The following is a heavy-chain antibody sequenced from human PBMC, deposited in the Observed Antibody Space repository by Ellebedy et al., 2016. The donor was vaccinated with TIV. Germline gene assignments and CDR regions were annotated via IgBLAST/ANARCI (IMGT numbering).Heavy chain of an antibody. J-gene: IGHJ5*02. CDR3: ARMRGWLHYYGSGSQPKRWFDP. V-gene: IGHV4-34*01. CDR2: INHSGST. Sequence: MPGGSLRLSCAVYGGSFSGYYWSWIRQPPGKGLEWIGEINHSGSTNYNPSLKSRVTISVDTSKNQFSLKLSSVTAADKAVYYCARMRGWLHYYGSGSQPKRWFDPWGQGTLVTVSS. D-gene: IGHD3-10*01. CDR1: GGSFSGYY.